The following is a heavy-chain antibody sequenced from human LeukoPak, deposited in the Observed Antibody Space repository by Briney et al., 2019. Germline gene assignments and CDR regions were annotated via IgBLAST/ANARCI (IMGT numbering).Heavy chain of an antibody. D-gene: IGHD2-2*01. J-gene: IGHJ4*02. CDR2: ISSNGGST. Sequence: PGGSLRLSCAASGFTFSSYAMHWVRQAPGKGLEYVSAISSNGGSTYYANSVKGRFTISRDNSKNTLYLQMGSLRAEDMAVYYCARGYCSSTSCPYFDYWGQGTLVTVSS. CDR3: ARGYCSSTSCPYFDY. CDR1: GFTFSSYA. V-gene: IGHV3-64*01.